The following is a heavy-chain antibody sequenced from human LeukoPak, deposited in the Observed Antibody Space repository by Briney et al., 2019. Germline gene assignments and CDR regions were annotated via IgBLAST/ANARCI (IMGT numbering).Heavy chain of an antibody. Sequence: PGGSLRLSCAASGFTVSSSYMSWVRQAPGKGLEWVSVIYSGGNTYYADSVRGRFTISRDNSKNTLYLRMNSLRAGDTAVYYCARDLDSSGYYYFDYWGQGTLVTVSS. D-gene: IGHD3-22*01. CDR2: IYSGGNT. CDR1: GFTVSSSY. J-gene: IGHJ4*02. CDR3: ARDLDSSGYYYFDY. V-gene: IGHV3-66*02.